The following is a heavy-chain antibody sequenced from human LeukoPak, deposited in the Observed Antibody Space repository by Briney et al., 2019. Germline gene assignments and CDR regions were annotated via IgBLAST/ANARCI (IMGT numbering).Heavy chain of an antibody. V-gene: IGHV1-46*03. D-gene: IGHD3-22*01. CDR2: INPSGGST. CDR3: ARASDSSGYYAPQNYFDY. J-gene: IGHJ4*02. CDR1: GYTFTSYY. Sequence: ASVKVSCKASGYTFTSYYMHWVRQAPRQGLEWMGIINPSGGSTSYAQKFQGRVTMTRDTSTSTVYMELSSLRSEDTAVYYCARASDSSGYYAPQNYFDYWGQGTLVTVSS.